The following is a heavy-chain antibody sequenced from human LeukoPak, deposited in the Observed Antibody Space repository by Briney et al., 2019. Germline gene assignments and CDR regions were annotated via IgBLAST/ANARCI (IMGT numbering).Heavy chain of an antibody. J-gene: IGHJ4*02. D-gene: IGHD5-18*01. Sequence: GGSLRLSCAASGFTFSSYSMNWVRQAPGKGLEWVANIKQDGSEKYYVDSVKGRFTISRDNAKNSLYLQMNSLRAEDTAVYYCARDRPADTAMVLPPGYWGQGTLVTVSS. CDR2: IKQDGSEK. CDR1: GFTFSSYS. V-gene: IGHV3-7*01. CDR3: ARDRPADTAMVLPPGY.